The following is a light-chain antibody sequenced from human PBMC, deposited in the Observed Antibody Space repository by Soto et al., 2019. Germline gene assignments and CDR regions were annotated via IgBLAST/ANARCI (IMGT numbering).Light chain of an antibody. CDR3: QQGYSTVVT. CDR1: RSISRY. CDR2: AAS. Sequence: IQMTQSPSSLSASVGDRVTITCRASRSISRYLNWYQQKPGKAPKLLIYAASNLQSGVPSRFSGGGSGTDFTLTIGGLQPEDFAAYYCQQGYSTVVTFGGGT. V-gene: IGKV1-39*01. J-gene: IGKJ4*01.